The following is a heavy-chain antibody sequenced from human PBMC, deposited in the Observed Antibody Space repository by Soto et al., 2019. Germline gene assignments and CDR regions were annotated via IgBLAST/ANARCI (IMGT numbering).Heavy chain of an antibody. V-gene: IGHV4-59*01. Sequence: PSETLSLTCTVSGGSISSYYWSWIRQPPGKGLEWIGYIYYSGSTNYNPSLKSRVTISVDTSKNQFSLKLSSVTAADTAVYYCARVSPYYYSFDWGQGTLVTVSP. J-gene: IGHJ4*02. CDR1: GGSISSYY. D-gene: IGHD3-10*01. CDR2: IYYSGST. CDR3: ARVSPYYYSFD.